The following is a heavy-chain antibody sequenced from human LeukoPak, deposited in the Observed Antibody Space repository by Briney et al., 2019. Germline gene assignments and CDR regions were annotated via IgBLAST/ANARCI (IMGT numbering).Heavy chain of an antibody. CDR3: ARDSPLTPVEYFEH. CDR2: TSGYNGNT. Sequence: GASVKVSCKASGYTFTSYGFSWVRQAPGQGFEWMGWTSGYNGNTNYAQKFQDRVTMTTDTSTSTAYLELRNLRSDDTAVYYCARDSPLTPVEYFEHWGQGTQVIVSS. J-gene: IGHJ1*01. D-gene: IGHD2-15*01. V-gene: IGHV1-18*01. CDR1: GYTFTSYG.